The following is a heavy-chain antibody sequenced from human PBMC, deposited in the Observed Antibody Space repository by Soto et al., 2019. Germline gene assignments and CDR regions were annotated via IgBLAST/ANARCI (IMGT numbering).Heavy chain of an antibody. D-gene: IGHD3-22*01. CDR3: ARRAAQYYYDSSGYRSAFDI. J-gene: IGHJ3*02. V-gene: IGHV5-51*01. Sequence: PGESLKISCKGSGYSFTTYWIGWVRQMPGKGLEWMGIIYPAESDTRYSPSFQGQVTVSADKSITTAYLQWSSLKASDTAMYYCARRAAQYYYDSSGYRSAFDIWGQGTMVTVS. CDR2: IYPAESDT. CDR1: GYSFTTYW.